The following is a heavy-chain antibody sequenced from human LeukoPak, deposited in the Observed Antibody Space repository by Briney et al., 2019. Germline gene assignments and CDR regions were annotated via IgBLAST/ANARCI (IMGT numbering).Heavy chain of an antibody. CDR1: GFTFSSYG. V-gene: IGHV3-30*18. D-gene: IGHD6-19*01. J-gene: IGHJ4*02. CDR3: AKFSYSSGWLGYFDF. Sequence: GGSLRLSCAASGFTFSSYGMHWVRQAPGKGLEWVAVISYDGSNKYYADSVKGRFTISRDNSKNALYLQMNSLRAEDTAVYYCAKFSYSSGWLGYFDFWGQGSLVTVSS. CDR2: ISYDGSNK.